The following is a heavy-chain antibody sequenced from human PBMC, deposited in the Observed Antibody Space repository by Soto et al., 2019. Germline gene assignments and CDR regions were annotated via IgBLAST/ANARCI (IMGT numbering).Heavy chain of an antibody. CDR3: AKGYDFWSGFSFDP. D-gene: IGHD3-3*01. Sequence: QVQLQESGPGLVKPSQTLSLTCTVSGGSISSGGYYWSCIRQHPGRGLGWIGYIYYSGSTYYNPSLKSRVTISVDTSKNQFSLKLSSVTAANTAVYYCAKGYDFWSGFSFDPWGQGTLVTVSS. CDR2: IYYSGST. J-gene: IGHJ5*02. CDR1: GGSISSGGYY. V-gene: IGHV4-31*03.